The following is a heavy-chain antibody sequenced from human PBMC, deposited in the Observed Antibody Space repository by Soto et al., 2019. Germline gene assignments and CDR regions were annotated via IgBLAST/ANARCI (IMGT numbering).Heavy chain of an antibody. CDR3: ARAPMVLSRSYFDS. J-gene: IGHJ4*02. Sequence: SETLSLTCTVSGGSISNFYWIWIRQPPGKGLEWIGYISYSGNTNYNPSLKSQVSISVDTSKNQLSLNLTSVTAADTAVYYCARAPMVLSRSYFDSWGQGTPVTVSS. CDR1: GGSISNFY. CDR2: ISYSGNT. D-gene: IGHD2-8*01. V-gene: IGHV4-59*01.